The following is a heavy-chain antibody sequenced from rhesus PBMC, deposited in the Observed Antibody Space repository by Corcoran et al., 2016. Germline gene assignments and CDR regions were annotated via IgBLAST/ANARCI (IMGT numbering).Heavy chain of an antibody. J-gene: IGHJ4*01. CDR3: ASSAQQRLVSFDY. CDR2: IYGSGSST. D-gene: IGHD6S26*01. V-gene: IGHV4-169*02. CDR1: GGSISSSY. Sequence: QLQLQESGPGLVKPSETLSVTCAVSGGSISSSYWSWIRQAPGKGLEWIGYIYGSGSSTNYNPSLTSRVTLSVDTSKNQLSLKLSSVTAADTAVYYCASSAQQRLVSFDYWGQGVLVTVSS.